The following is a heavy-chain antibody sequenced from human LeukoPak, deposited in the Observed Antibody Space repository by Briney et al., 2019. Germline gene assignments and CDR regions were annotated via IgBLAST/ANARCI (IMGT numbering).Heavy chain of an antibody. CDR3: ARVPIIHVDTAMVTSGFDY. J-gene: IGHJ4*02. D-gene: IGHD5-18*01. Sequence: GASVKVSCKASGGTFSSYAISWVRQAPGQGLEWMGWINPNSGGTNYAQKFQGRVTMTRDTSISTAYMELSRLRSDDTAVYYCARVPIIHVDTAMVTSGFDYWGQGTLATVSS. CDR2: INPNSGGT. CDR1: GGTFSSYA. V-gene: IGHV1-2*02.